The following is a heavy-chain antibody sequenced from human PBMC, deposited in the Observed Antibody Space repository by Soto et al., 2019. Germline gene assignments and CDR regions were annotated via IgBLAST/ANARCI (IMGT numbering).Heavy chain of an antibody. CDR2: MNPNSGNT. J-gene: IGHJ4*02. V-gene: IGHV1-8*01. D-gene: IGHD3-3*01. CDR1: GNTFTSYD. CDR3: ARASRLLRFLEWLYYFDY. Sequence: GASVKVSCNASGNTFTSYDINWVRQATGQGLEWMGWMNPNSGNTGYAQKFQGRVTMTRNTSISTAYMELSSLRSEDTAVYYCARASRLLRFLEWLYYFDYWGQGTLVTVSS.